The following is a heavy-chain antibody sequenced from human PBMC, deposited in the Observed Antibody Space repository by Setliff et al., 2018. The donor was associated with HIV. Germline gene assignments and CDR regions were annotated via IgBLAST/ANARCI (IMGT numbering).Heavy chain of an antibody. D-gene: IGHD6-6*01. CDR3: ASEAWTSYRSSSGYYYYYMDV. J-gene: IGHJ6*03. Sequence: PSETLSLTCGVSGYSISSGYYWGWIRQPPGKGLEWIGSIYHNGITYYNPSLKSRVTISVDTSKNQFSLKLSSVTAADTAVYYCASEAWTSYRSSSGYYYYYMDVWGKGTTVTV. CDR1: GYSISSGYY. CDR2: IYHNGIT. V-gene: IGHV4-38-2*01.